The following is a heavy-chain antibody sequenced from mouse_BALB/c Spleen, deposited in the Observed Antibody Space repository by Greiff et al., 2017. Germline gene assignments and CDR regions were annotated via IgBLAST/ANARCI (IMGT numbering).Heavy chain of an antibody. V-gene: IGHV5-12-2*01. Sequence: EVKLVESGGGLVQPGGSLKLSCAASGFTFSRYTMSWVRPTPEKRLEWVAYISNGGGSTYSPDTVKGRFTISRDNAKNTLYLQMSSLKSEDTAMYYCARPDSSGSWFADWGQGTLVTVSA. CDR2: ISNGGGST. CDR1: GFTFSRYT. CDR3: ARPDSSGSWFAD. D-gene: IGHD3-2*01. J-gene: IGHJ3*01.